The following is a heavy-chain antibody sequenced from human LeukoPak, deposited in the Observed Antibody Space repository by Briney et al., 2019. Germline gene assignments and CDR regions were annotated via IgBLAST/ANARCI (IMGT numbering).Heavy chain of an antibody. CDR1: GFTFSSYG. Sequence: GGSLRLSCAASGFTFSSYGMHWVRRAPGKGLEWVAFIRYDGSNKYYADSVKGRFTISRDNSKNTLYLQMNGLRAEDTAVYYCAKDLSSSSPHWGQGTLVTVSS. J-gene: IGHJ4*02. CDR2: IRYDGSNK. CDR3: AKDLSSSSPH. D-gene: IGHD6-13*01. V-gene: IGHV3-30*02.